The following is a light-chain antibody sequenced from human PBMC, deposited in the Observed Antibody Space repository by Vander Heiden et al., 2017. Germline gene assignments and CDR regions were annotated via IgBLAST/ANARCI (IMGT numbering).Light chain of an antibody. CDR3: SSYAGSNSWV. Sequence: QSALTQPPSSSASPRQSVTISFIGTSSALGGYNYVSWYQHHPDKASRLMIYEVSERPSGVPDRFSGSKSGNTASLTVSGLQAEDEADYYCSSYAGSNSWVFGGGTKLTVL. CDR1: SSALGGYNY. V-gene: IGLV2-8*01. CDR2: EVS. J-gene: IGLJ3*02.